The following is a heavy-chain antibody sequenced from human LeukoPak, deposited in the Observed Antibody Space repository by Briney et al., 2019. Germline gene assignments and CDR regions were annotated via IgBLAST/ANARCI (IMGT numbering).Heavy chain of an antibody. CDR2: ISGSGGST. D-gene: IGHD3-22*01. V-gene: IGHV3-23*01. CDR1: GFTFSSYA. CDR3: AKDAYYYESSSYYFDY. J-gene: IGHJ4*02. Sequence: GGSLRLSCAASGFTFSSYAMSWVRQAPGKGLEWVSAISGSGGSTYYADSVRGRFTISRDNSKNTLYLQMNSLRAEDTAVYYCAKDAYYYESSSYYFDYWGQGTLVTVSS.